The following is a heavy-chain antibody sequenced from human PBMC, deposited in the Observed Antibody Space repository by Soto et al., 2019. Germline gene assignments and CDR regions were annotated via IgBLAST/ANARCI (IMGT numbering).Heavy chain of an antibody. CDR1: GFTFSSYS. CDR3: ARDVPAAAQGDYYYYGMDV. V-gene: IGHV3-21*01. D-gene: IGHD3-16*01. Sequence: EVQLVESGGGLVKPGGSLRLSCAASGFTFSSYSMNWVRQAPGKGLEWVSSISSSSSYIYYADSVKGRFTISRDNAKNYLYLQMNSLGAEDTAVYYCARDVPAAAQGDYYYYGMDVWGQGTTVTVSS. J-gene: IGHJ6*02. CDR2: ISSSSSYI.